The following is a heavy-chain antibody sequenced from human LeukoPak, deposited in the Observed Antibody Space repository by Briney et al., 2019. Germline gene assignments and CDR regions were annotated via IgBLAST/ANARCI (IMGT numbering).Heavy chain of an antibody. Sequence: NPGGSLRLSCAASGFTFSNAWMSWVRQAPGKGLEWVGRIKSKTDGGTTDYAAPVKGRFTISRDDSKNTLYLQMNSLKTEDTAVYYCTTWIGEFDAFDIRGQGTMVTVSS. V-gene: IGHV3-15*01. CDR3: TTWIGEFDAFDI. D-gene: IGHD3-10*01. CDR2: IKSKTDGGTT. CDR1: GFTFSNAW. J-gene: IGHJ3*02.